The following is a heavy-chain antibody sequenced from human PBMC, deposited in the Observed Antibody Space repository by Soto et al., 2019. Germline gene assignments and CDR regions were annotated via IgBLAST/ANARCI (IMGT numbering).Heavy chain of an antibody. CDR2: IIPIFGTA. D-gene: IGHD1-26*01. V-gene: IGHV1-69*01. CDR3: ARDGGRHSGGIDY. J-gene: IGHJ4*02. CDR1: GGTFSSYS. Sequence: QVQLVQSGAEVKKPGSSVKVSCKASGGTFSSYSINRVRQAPGQGLEWMGEIIPIFGTANYAQKFQGRVTITADESASTAYMELSSLRSEDMAVYYCARDGGRHSGGIDYWGQGTLVTVSS.